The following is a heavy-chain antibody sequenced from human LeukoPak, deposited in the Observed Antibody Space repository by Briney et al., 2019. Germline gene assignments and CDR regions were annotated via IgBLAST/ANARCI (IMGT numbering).Heavy chain of an antibody. V-gene: IGHV3-21*01. Sequence: AGGSLRLSCAASGFTFSSYSMNWVRQAPGKGLEWVSSISSSSSYIYYADSVKGRFTISRDNAKNSLYLQMNSLRAEDTAVYYCARVTKDTAMQKYYYMDVWGKGTTVTVSS. D-gene: IGHD5-18*01. J-gene: IGHJ6*03. CDR3: ARVTKDTAMQKYYYMDV. CDR2: ISSSSSYI. CDR1: GFTFSSYS.